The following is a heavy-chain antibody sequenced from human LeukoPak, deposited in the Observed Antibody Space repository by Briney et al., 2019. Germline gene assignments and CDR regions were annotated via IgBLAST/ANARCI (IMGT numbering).Heavy chain of an antibody. D-gene: IGHD3-3*01. CDR1: GFTFSNYG. V-gene: IGHV3-23*01. Sequence: GSLRLSCAASGFTFSNYGLSWVRQAPGKGLEWVSGISGSGGSTYYADSVKGRFTISRDNSKNTLYLQMNSLRAEDTAVYYCARADVGRFLEWLLSTNIDYWGQGTLVTVSS. CDR3: ARADVGRFLEWLLSTNIDY. CDR2: ISGSGGST. J-gene: IGHJ4*02.